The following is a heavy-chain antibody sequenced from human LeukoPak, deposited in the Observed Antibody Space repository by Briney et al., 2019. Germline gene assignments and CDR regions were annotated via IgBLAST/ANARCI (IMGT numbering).Heavy chain of an antibody. CDR1: GGSISSSSYY. V-gene: IGHV4-39*07. CDR2: IYYSGST. CDR3: AREAAYSYGIPFDY. D-gene: IGHD5-18*01. Sequence: SETLSLTCTVSGGSISSSSYYWGWIRQPPGKGLEWIGSIYYSGSTYYNPSLKSRVTISVDTSKNQFSLKLSSVTAADTAVYYCAREAAYSYGIPFDYWGQGTLVTVSS. J-gene: IGHJ4*02.